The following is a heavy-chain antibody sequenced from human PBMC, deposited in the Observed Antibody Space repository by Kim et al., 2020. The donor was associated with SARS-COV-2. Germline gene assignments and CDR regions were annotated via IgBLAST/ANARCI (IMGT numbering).Heavy chain of an antibody. Sequence: SETLSLTCTVSGGSISSYYWSWIRQPPGKGLEWIGYIYYSGSTNYNPSLKSRVTISVDTSKNQFSLKLSSVTAADTAVYYCARSLLWFGELLKGWFDPWGQGTLVTVSS. V-gene: IGHV4-59*13. D-gene: IGHD3-10*01. CDR3: ARSLLWFGELLKGWFDP. CDR1: GGSISSYY. CDR2: IYYSGST. J-gene: IGHJ5*02.